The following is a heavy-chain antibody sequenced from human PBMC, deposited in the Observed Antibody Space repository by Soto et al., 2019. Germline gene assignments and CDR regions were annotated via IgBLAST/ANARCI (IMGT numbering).Heavy chain of an antibody. CDR2: ISATGGGT. V-gene: IGHV3-23*01. Sequence: SLRLSCAASGFKFSNYAMSWVRQAPGKGLEWVSLISATGGGTYYADSVKGRLTISRDNSHNTLYLQVNSLTAEDTAVYYCAKDRRAGGNSEFYFDLWGKGAQVNVSS. J-gene: IGHJ5*01. CDR3: AKDRRAGGNSEFYFDL. D-gene: IGHD3-16*01. CDR1: GFKFSNYA.